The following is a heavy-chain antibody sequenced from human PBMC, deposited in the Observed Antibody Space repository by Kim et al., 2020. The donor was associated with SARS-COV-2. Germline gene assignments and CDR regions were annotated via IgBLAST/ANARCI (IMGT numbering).Heavy chain of an antibody. CDR2: ISGSGGST. CDR1: GFTFSSYA. D-gene: IGHD3-10*01. J-gene: IGHJ4*02. CDR3: AKDWVYGSGSYYFDY. V-gene: IGHV3-23*01. Sequence: GGSLRLSCAASGFTFSSYAMSWVRQAPGKGLEWVSAISGSGGSTYYADSVKGRFTISRDNSKNTLYLQMNSLRAEDTAVYYCAKDWVYGSGSYYFDYWGQGTLVTVSS.